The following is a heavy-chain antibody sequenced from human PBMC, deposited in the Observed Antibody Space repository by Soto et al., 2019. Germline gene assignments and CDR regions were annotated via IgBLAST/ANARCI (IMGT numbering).Heavy chain of an antibody. J-gene: IGHJ4*02. V-gene: IGHV3-33*01. D-gene: IGHD6-13*01. CDR3: AREEQQQGVAN. CDR1: GFTFSSYG. Sequence: QVQLVESGGGVVQPGRSLRLSCAASGFTFSSYGMHWVRQAPGKGLEWVAVIWYDGSNKYYADSVKGRFTISRDNAKNTLYLQMNSLRAEDTAVYYCAREEQQQGVANWGQGTLVTVSS. CDR2: IWYDGSNK.